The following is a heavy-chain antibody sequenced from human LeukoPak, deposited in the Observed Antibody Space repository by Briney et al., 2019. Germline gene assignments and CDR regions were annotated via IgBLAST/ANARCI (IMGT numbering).Heavy chain of an antibody. CDR3: TTDGYYGSGSYDWFDP. V-gene: IGHV3-15*01. J-gene: IGHJ5*02. Sequence: PGGSLRLSCAASGFTFSNAWMSWVRQAPGKGLEWVGRIKSKTDGGTTDYAAPVKGRFTVSRDDSKNTLYLQMNSLKTEDTAVYYCTTDGYYGSGSYDWFDPWGQGTLVTVSS. CDR1: GFTFSNAW. CDR2: IKSKTDGGTT. D-gene: IGHD3-10*01.